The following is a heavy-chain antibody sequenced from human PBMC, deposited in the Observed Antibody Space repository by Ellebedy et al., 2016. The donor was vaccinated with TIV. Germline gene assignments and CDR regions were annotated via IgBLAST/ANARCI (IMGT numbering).Heavy chain of an antibody. V-gene: IGHV3-23*01. CDR3: AKGRGGGSDSSAPRYYFDY. CDR2: ISNTGSRT. Sequence: PGGSLRLSCIVSGFTFTSHSMTWVRQAPGKGLEWVSTISNTGSRTYYADSVEGRFIISRDNSKKTLYLQMNSLRAEDTAVYYCAKGRGGGSDSSAPRYYFDYWGLGTLVTVSS. D-gene: IGHD3-22*01. CDR1: GFTFTSHS. J-gene: IGHJ4*02.